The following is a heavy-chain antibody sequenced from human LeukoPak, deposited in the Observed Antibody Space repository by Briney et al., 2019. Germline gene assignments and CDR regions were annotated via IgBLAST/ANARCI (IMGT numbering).Heavy chain of an antibody. CDR3: STLTSRGLSDS. D-gene: IGHD1-20*01. CDR2: IKSKTDGGTT. J-gene: IGHJ4*02. Sequence: GGSLRLSCAASGFTFSNAWMNWVRQAPGKGLEWVGRIKSKTDGGTTDYAAPVKGRFTISRDDSKNTLYLQMNSLKSEDTAVYYCSTLTSRGLSDSWGQGTLVTVSS. CDR1: GFTFSNAW. V-gene: IGHV3-15*07.